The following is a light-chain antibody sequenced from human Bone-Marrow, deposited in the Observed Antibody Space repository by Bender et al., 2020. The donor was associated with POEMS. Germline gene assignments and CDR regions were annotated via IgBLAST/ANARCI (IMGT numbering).Light chain of an antibody. CDR2: ESS. V-gene: IGLV2-23*01. CDR3: CSYADNSLFVV. CDR1: SSDVGGYYL. Sequence: QSALTQPASVSGSPGQSITISCTGTSSDVGGYYLVSWYQQHPGKAPKLIIYESSKRPPGISNRFSASKSGNTASLTISGILAEDEADYYCCSYADNSLFVVFGGGTKLTVL. J-gene: IGLJ2*01.